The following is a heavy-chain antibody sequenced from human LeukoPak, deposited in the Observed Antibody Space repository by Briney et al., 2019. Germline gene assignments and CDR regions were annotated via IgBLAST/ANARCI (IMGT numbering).Heavy chain of an antibody. CDR3: AKANSYDSYYFDY. CDR1: GFRVSNDY. D-gene: IGHD3-16*01. V-gene: IGHV3-66*01. CDR2: IFAGGSA. J-gene: IGHJ4*02. Sequence: SRGSLRLSCAASGFRVSNDYMTWVRQAPGKGLEWVSFIFAGGSAYYADSVRGRFTISRDRSKNTLSLQMDSLRAEDTAVYYCAKANSYDSYYFDYWGQGALVIVSS.